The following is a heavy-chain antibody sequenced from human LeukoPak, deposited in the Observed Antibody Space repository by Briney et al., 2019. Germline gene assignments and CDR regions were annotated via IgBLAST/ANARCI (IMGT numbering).Heavy chain of an antibody. D-gene: IGHD3-3*01. CDR1: GYTFTRYW. Sequence: KGGESLKISCKGSGYTFTRYWIGWVRQMPGKGLEWMGIIYCGDSDTRYSPSFQGQVTISADKSISTAYLQWSNLKASDTAMYYCARSKSYYYNGMDVWGHGTTVTVSS. CDR2: IYCGDSDT. V-gene: IGHV5-51*01. J-gene: IGHJ6*02. CDR3: ARSKSYYYNGMDV.